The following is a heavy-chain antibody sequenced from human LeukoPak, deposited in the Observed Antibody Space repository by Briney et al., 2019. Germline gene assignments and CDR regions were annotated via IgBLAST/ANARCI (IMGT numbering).Heavy chain of an antibody. CDR3: AKDQGYDSSGYYSHLDY. J-gene: IGHJ4*02. CDR2: ISYDGSNK. V-gene: IGHV3-30-3*01. D-gene: IGHD3-22*01. CDR1: GFTFSSYA. Sequence: GGSLRLSCAASGFTFSSYAMHWVRQAPGKGLEWVAVISYDGSNKYYADSVKGRFTISRDNSKNTLYLQMNSLRAEDTAVYYCAKDQGYDSSGYYSHLDYWGQGTLVTVSS.